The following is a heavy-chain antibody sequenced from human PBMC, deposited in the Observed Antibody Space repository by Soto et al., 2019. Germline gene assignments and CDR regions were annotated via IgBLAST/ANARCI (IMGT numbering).Heavy chain of an antibody. D-gene: IGHD1-26*01. CDR3: ERVIVGPSNYFDK. CDR1: GDSVSSGSYY. V-gene: IGHV4-61*01. J-gene: IGHJ4*02. Sequence: XETLSLTFTVSGDSVSSGSYYWNWIRQPPGKGLEWIGYIYYSGITKYNPSLKSRVTISVDTSKNRFSLKLSSVTAADTAVYFCERVIVGPSNYFDKWGQGTLVTVSS. CDR2: IYYSGIT.